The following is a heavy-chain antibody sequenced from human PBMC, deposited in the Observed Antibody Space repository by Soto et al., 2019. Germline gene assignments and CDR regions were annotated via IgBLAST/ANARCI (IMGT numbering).Heavy chain of an antibody. CDR3: ASTSLFLPTYYYCGMDV. V-gene: IGHV1-69*01. CDR1: GGTFSSYA. J-gene: IGHJ6*02. Sequence: QVQLVQSGAEVKKPGSSVKVSCKASGGTFSSYAISWVRQAPGQGLEWMGGIIPIFGTANYAQKFQGRVTITAAESTSTACMEVSSLGSEDTAVYYCASTSLFLPTYYYCGMDVWGQGTTVTVSS. CDR2: IIPIFGTA.